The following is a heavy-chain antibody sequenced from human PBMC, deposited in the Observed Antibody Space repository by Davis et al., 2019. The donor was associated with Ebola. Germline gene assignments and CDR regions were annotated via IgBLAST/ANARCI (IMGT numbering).Heavy chain of an antibody. CDR3: STGQWLPFGDH. Sequence: AASVKVSCKASGYTFTNYYMHWVRQAPGQGLEWMGWITVYNGNTNYAQKFQGRATMTTDTSTSTAYMEVRSLRSDDTATYYCSTGQWLPFGDHWGQRTLVAVSS. CDR1: GYTFTNYY. V-gene: IGHV1-18*04. D-gene: IGHD6-19*01. CDR2: ITVYNGNT. J-gene: IGHJ4*02.